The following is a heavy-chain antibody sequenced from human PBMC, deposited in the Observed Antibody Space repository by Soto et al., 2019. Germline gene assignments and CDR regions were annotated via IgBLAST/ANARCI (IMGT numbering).Heavy chain of an antibody. J-gene: IGHJ6*02. CDR1: GFTFSSYD. D-gene: IGHD6-19*01. CDR2: IGTAGDT. Sequence: GGSLRLSCAASGFTFSSYDMHWVRQATGKGLEWVSAIGTAGDTYYPGSVKGRFTISRENAKNSLYLQMNSLRAGDTAVYYCARDMKGYSSGWYYYYGMDVWGQGTTVTVSS. CDR3: ARDMKGYSSGWYYYYGMDV. V-gene: IGHV3-13*01.